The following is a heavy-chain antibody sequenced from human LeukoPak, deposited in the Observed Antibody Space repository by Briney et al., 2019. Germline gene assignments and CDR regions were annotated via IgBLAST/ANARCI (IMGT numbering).Heavy chain of an antibody. CDR1: GFTFSSYA. CDR3: AREAAGEPRATDY. Sequence: GSLRLSCAASGFTFSSYAMSWVRQPPGKGLEWIGEINHSGSTNYNPSLKSRVTISVDTSKNQFSLKLSSVTAADTAVYYCAREAAGEPRATDYPRQGTLVTVSS. CDR2: INHSGST. V-gene: IGHV4-34*01. J-gene: IGHJ4*02. D-gene: IGHD1-14*01.